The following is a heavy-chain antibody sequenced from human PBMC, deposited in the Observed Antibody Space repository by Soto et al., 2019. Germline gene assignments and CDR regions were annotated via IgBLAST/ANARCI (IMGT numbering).Heavy chain of an antibody. CDR1: GFTFSSYA. CDR2: ISGSGGST. D-gene: IGHD7-27*01. V-gene: IGHV3-23*01. CDR3: AKEWRAPPSNWRDVYF. J-gene: IGHJ4*02. Sequence: EVQLLESGGGLVQPGGSLRLSCAASGFTFSSYAMSWVRQAPGKGLEWVSAISGSGGSTYYADSVKGRFTISRDNSKNTLYLQMNSLRAEEAAVYYCAKEWRAPPSNWRDVYFWGQGALVTVSS.